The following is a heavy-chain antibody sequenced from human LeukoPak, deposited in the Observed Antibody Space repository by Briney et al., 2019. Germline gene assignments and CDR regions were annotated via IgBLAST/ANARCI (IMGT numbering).Heavy chain of an antibody. CDR1: GFTFSNSG. V-gene: IGHV3-30*03. CDR2: ISKDGSDK. J-gene: IGHJ4*02. Sequence: PGGSLRLSCTASGFTFSNSGMHWVRQAPGKGLEWVAVISKDGSDKCHADSVKGRFTISRDNAKNSLYLQMNSLRAEDTAVYYCTTIAARPGGYWGQGTLVTVSS. CDR3: TTIAARPGGY. D-gene: IGHD6-6*01.